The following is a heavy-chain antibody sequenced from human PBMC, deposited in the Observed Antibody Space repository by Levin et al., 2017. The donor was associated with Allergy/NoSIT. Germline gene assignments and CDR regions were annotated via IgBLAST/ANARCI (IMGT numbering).Heavy chain of an antibody. V-gene: IGHV4-59*01. CDR2: IYYSGST. CDR1: GGSISSYY. CDR3: ARVGRFRVITHYYYYMDV. Sequence: SETLSLTCTVSGGSISSYYWSWIRQPPGKGLEWIGYIYYSGSTNYNPSLKSRVTISVDTSKNQFSLKLSSVTAADTAVYYCARVGRFRVITHYYYYMDVWGKGTTVTVSS. J-gene: IGHJ6*03. D-gene: IGHD3-10*01.